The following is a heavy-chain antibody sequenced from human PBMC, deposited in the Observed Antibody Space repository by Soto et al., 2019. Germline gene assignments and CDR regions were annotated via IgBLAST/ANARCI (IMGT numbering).Heavy chain of an antibody. CDR3: ARGGIAAAGTSRISFDY. V-gene: IGHV1-3*01. J-gene: IGHJ4*02. D-gene: IGHD6-13*01. CDR1: GYTFTSYA. Sequence: EASVKVSCKASGYTFTSYAMHWVRQAPGQRLEWMGWINAGNGNTKYSQKFQGRVTITRDTSASTAYMELSSLRSEDTAVYYCARGGIAAAGTSRISFDYWGQGTLVTVSS. CDR2: INAGNGNT.